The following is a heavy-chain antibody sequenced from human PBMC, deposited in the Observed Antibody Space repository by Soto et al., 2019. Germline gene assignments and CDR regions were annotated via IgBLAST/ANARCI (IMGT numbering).Heavy chain of an antibody. CDR3: ASTKDETLYFDY. Sequence: QLQLQESGPGLVKPSETLSLTCSVSGDSISISSYYCGWVRQPPGKGLEWIGSIHYRGSTHYNPSLQSRVTISGAASKKSFSLKLGSVTAADTAMYYCASTKDETLYFDYWGQGNLVTVSS. D-gene: IGHD2-15*01. CDR1: GDSISISSYY. J-gene: IGHJ4*02. CDR2: IHYRGST. V-gene: IGHV4-39*01.